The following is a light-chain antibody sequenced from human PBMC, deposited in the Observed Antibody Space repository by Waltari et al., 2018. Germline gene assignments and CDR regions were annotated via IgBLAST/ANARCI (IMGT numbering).Light chain of an antibody. CDR3: QQYYTYSAGV. V-gene: IGKV1-5*01. Sequence: DIQMTQSPSTLSASVGERFTITCRSSGRISDCLAWYQQKPVKAPKLLIDDASTLQSGVPSRFSGSGSGKEFTLTIASLQPDDSATYYCQQYYTYSAGVFGQGTTVEV. J-gene: IGKJ1*01. CDR2: DAS. CDR1: GRISDC.